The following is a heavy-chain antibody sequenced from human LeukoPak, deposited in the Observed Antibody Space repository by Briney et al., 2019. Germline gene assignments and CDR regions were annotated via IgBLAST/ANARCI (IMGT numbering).Heavy chain of an antibody. D-gene: IGHD4-17*01. J-gene: IGHJ4*02. Sequence: GGSLRLSCAASGFTFSSYAMSWVRQAPGEGLEWVSAISPSGDTPDYADSVKGRFTISRDNSKNTLYLQMNSLRAEDTAVYYCTKLKYGDQGHDYWGQGTLVTVSS. CDR3: TKLKYGDQGHDY. CDR1: GFTFSSYA. V-gene: IGHV3-23*01. CDR2: ISPSGDTP.